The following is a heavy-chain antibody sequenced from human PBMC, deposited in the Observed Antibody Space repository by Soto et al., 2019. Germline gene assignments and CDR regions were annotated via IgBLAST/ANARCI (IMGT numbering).Heavy chain of an antibody. D-gene: IGHD3-22*01. J-gene: IGHJ4*02. CDR1: GGSFSGYY. V-gene: IGHV4-34*01. CDR2: INHSGST. Sequence: SETLSLTCAVYGGSFSGYYRSWIRQPPGKGLEWIGEINHSGSTNYNPSLKSRVTISVDTSKNQFSLKLSSVTAADTAVYYCARVSDYYDSSGYYDYFDYWGQGTLVTVSS. CDR3: ARVSDYYDSSGYYDYFDY.